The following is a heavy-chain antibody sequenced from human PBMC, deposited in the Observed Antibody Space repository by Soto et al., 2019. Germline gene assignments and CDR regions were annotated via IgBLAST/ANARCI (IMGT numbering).Heavy chain of an antibody. J-gene: IGHJ4*02. D-gene: IGHD3-10*01. CDR1: GYTFTSYG. V-gene: IGHV1-18*04. Sequence: VQLLQSGPEVQKPGASVRVSCKTSGYTFTSYGISWVRQAPGQGLEWMGRVSPNNGDTYYAQKFQGRVTMTTDASTNTVYLDLTSLTSDDTAIYFCSRFGAYGSHWGQGTLVTVSS. CDR3: SRFGAYGSH. CDR2: VSPNNGDT.